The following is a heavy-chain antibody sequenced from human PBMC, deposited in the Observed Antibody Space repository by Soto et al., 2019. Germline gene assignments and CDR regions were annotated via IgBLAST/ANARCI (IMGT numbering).Heavy chain of an antibody. CDR1: GGSISGSNW. D-gene: IGHD3-9*01. J-gene: IGHJ3*02. CDR3: ATHDILTGFYAFDI. Sequence: QVQLQESGPGLVKPSGTLSLTCAVSGGSISGSNWWNWVRQPPGKGLEWIGKIYHSGSTNYNASLKSRVTISVDKSKNQFSLKLSSVTAADTAVYYCATHDILTGFYAFDIWGQGTMVTVSS. CDR2: IYHSGST. V-gene: IGHV4-4*02.